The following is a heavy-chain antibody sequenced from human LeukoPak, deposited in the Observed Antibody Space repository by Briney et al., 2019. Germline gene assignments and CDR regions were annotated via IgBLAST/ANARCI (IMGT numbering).Heavy chain of an antibody. Sequence: GGSLRLSCAASGFTFSNYDMSWVRQAPGKGLEWVSGLSGSGGSTYYADSVKGRFTISRDNAKNSLYLQMNSLRAEDTAVYYCAKDLLAVAGTILDYWGQGTLVTVSS. CDR2: LSGSGGST. V-gene: IGHV3-23*01. CDR3: AKDLLAVAGTILDY. D-gene: IGHD6-19*01. J-gene: IGHJ4*02. CDR1: GFTFSNYD.